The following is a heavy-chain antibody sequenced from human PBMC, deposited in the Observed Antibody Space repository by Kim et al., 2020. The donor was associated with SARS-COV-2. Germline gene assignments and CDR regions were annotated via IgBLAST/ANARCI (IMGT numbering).Heavy chain of an antibody. J-gene: IGHJ6*02. CDR2: IAYDGSNK. Sequence: GGSLRLSCAASGFTFSNYGMHWVRQAPGKGLEWVALIAYDGSNKYYADSVKGRFTISRDNSKNTLYLQMNSLRAEDTAVYYCARDPSHTMHYGMDVWGQGTTVTVSS. D-gene: IGHD3-10*01. CDR3: ARDPSHTMHYGMDV. V-gene: IGHV3-33*05. CDR1: GFTFSNYG.